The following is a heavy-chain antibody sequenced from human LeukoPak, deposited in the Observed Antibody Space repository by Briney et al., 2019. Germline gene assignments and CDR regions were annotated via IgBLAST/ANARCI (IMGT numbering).Heavy chain of an antibody. CDR3: ARLVDTTMADY. Sequence: GEFLKISCKASGYSFTSYWIGWVRQMPGKGLEGMGIIYPDDSDTRYSPSFQGQVTISADKSISTAYLLWSSLKASDTAMYYCARLVDTTMADYWGQGSLVTVSS. CDR2: IYPDDSDT. V-gene: IGHV5-51*01. D-gene: IGHD5-18*01. J-gene: IGHJ4*02. CDR1: GYSFTSYW.